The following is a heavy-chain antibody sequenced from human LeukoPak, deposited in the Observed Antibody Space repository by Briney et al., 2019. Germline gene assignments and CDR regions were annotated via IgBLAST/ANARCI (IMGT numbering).Heavy chain of an antibody. CDR1: GYTFTSYD. D-gene: IGHD3-10*01. Sequence: ASVKVSCKAPGYTFTSYDINWVRQATGQGLEWMGWMNPNSGNTGYAQKFQGRVTMTRNTSISTAYMELSSLRSEDTAVYYCARGMWFGELFDYWGQGTLVTVSS. CDR2: MNPNSGNT. V-gene: IGHV1-8*01. CDR3: ARGMWFGELFDY. J-gene: IGHJ4*02.